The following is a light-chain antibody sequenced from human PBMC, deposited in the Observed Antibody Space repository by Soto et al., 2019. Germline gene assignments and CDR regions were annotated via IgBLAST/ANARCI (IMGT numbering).Light chain of an antibody. V-gene: IGKV3D-20*02. J-gene: IGKJ4*01. Sequence: EIVLTQSPGTMSLSPGQRATLSCRASETISRSYLAWYQQTPGQAPRLLIYDASSRAAGIPDRFSGSGSGTDFSLTISRLEPEDFAVYYCQQRSNLPLTFGGGTKVEIK. CDR1: ETISRSY. CDR2: DAS. CDR3: QQRSNLPLT.